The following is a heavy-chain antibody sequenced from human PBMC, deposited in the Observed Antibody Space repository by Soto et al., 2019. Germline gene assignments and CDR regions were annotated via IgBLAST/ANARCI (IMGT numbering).Heavy chain of an antibody. CDR2: INSDGSIT. V-gene: IGHV3-74*01. CDR1: GFTFSSYW. Sequence: EVQLVESGGGLVQPGGSLRLSCAASGFTFSSYWMHWVRQAPGKGLVWVSRINSDGSITSYADSVKGRFTISRDNAKNTLYLHRNSLRAEDTAVYYCARQEGAAFYYDVMDVWGQGHTVTVSS. CDR3: ARQEGAAFYYDVMDV. J-gene: IGHJ6*02.